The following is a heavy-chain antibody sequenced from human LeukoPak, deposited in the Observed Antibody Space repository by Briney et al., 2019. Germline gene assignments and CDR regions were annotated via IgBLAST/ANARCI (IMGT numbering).Heavy chain of an antibody. CDR2: ISAYNGNT. D-gene: IGHD2-2*01. Sequence: GASVKVSCKASGYTFTSYGISWVRQAPGQGLEWMGWISAYNGNTNYAQKLQGRVAMTRDTSTSTVYMYLSSLRSEDTAVYYCARGRGIVVVPAAIDAFDIWGQGTMHTVSS. CDR1: GYTFTSYG. CDR3: ARGRGIVVVPAAIDAFDI. V-gene: IGHV1-18*01. J-gene: IGHJ3*02.